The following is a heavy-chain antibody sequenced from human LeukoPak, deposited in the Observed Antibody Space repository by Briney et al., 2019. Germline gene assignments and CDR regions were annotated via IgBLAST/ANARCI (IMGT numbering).Heavy chain of an antibody. Sequence: ASVKVSCKASAYTFIDYWIHWVRQAPGQGLEWMGRININSGGINYAQKFQGRVTMTRATSISTAYMELSRLRFDDTAVYYCARDRDGGVGTIDYWGQGTLVPVSS. J-gene: IGHJ4*02. CDR1: AYTFIDYW. V-gene: IGHV1-2*06. D-gene: IGHD3-3*01. CDR3: ARDRDGGVGTIDY. CDR2: ININSGGI.